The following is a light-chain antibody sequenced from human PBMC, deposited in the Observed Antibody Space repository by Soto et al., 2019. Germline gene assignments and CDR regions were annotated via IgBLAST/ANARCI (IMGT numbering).Light chain of an antibody. J-gene: IGKJ4*01. CDR3: QQYNNWPLT. V-gene: IGKV3-15*01. Sequence: EKVMKQSPATLSVSPGERATLSCRASQSVSSNLAWYQQKPGQAPRLLIYGASTRATGIPARFSGSGSGTEFTLTISSLQSEDFAVYYCQQYNNWPLTFGGGTKVEI. CDR2: GAS. CDR1: QSVSSN.